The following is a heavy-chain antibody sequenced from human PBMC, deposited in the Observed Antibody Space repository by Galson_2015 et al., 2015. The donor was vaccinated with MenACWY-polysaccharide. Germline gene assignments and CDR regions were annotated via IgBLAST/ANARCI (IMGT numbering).Heavy chain of an antibody. Sequence: SVKVSCKASGYTFTDYFIHWVRQAPGQGLEWVGWINPTSGNTKYEQKFQGRVTTTRDTSITTVYMELSRLRADDTAVYYCARDRGSNNGYYWGQGTLVTVSS. D-gene: IGHD3-22*01. J-gene: IGHJ4*02. CDR3: ARDRGSNNGYY. CDR2: INPTSGNT. V-gene: IGHV1-2*02. CDR1: GYTFTDYF.